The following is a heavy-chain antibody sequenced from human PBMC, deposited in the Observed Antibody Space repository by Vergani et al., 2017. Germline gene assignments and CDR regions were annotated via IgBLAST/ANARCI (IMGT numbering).Heavy chain of an antibody. J-gene: IGHJ4*02. Sequence: QVQLQESGPGLVKPSQTLSLTCTVSGGSISSGGYYWSWIRQHPGKGLEWIGYIYYSGSTYYNPSLKSRVTISVDTSKNQFSLKLSSVTAADTAVYYCARVKSGYDILTGYHLAGYYFDYWGQGTLVTVSS. V-gene: IGHV4-31*03. CDR3: ARVKSGYDILTGYHLAGYYFDY. D-gene: IGHD3-9*01. CDR2: IYYSGST. CDR1: GGSISSGGYY.